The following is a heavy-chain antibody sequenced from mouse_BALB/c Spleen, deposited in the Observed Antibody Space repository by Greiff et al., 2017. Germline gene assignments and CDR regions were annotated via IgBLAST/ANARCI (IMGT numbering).Heavy chain of an antibody. CDR1: GYTFTDYA. Sequence: LQESGAELVRPGVSVKISCKGSGYTFTDYAMHWVKQSHAKSLEWIGVISTYYGDASYNQKFKGKATMTVDKSSSTAYMELARLTSEDSAIYYCARGPKLGFDYWGQGTTLTVSS. V-gene: IGHV1S137*01. CDR2: ISTYYGDA. CDR3: ARGPKLGFDY. J-gene: IGHJ2*01. D-gene: IGHD4-1*01.